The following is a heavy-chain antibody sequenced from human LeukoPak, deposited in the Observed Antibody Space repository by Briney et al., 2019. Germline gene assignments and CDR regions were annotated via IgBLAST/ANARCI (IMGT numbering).Heavy chain of an antibody. CDR1: GGSISSYY. CDR2: IYYSGST. D-gene: IGHD3-3*01. CDR3: ASLTGENFDSWGGYQNFDY. J-gene: IGHJ4*02. V-gene: IGHV4-59*08. Sequence: SETLSLTCTVSGGSISSYYCSWIRQPPGKGLEWIGYIYYSGSTNYNPSLKSRVTISVDTSKNQFSLTLSSVTAADTAVYYCASLTGENFDSWGGYQNFDYWGQGTLVTVSP.